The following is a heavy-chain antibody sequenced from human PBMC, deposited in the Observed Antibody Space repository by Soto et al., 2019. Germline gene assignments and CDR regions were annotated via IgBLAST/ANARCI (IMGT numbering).Heavy chain of an antibody. CDR2: INHSGST. CDR1: GGSFSGYY. J-gene: IGHJ5*02. CDR3: ARVLRGIVVVVAAESNWFDP. V-gene: IGHV4-34*01. Sequence: SETLSLICAVYGGSFSGYYWSWIRQPPGKGLEWIGEINHSGSTNYNPSLKSRVTISVDTSKNQFSLKLSSVTAADTAVYYCARVLRGIVVVVAAESNWFDPWGQGTLVTVSS. D-gene: IGHD2-15*01.